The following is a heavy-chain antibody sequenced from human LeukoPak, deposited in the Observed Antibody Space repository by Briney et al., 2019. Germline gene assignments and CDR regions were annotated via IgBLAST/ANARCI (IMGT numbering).Heavy chain of an antibody. CDR1: GFTFGSYG. D-gene: IGHD4-17*01. V-gene: IGHV3-33*01. Sequence: GGSLRLSCAASGFTFGSYGMHWVRQAPGKGLEWVAVIWYDGSNKYYADSVKGRFTISRHNSKNTLYLQMNSLRDEDTAVYYCARETGDYYFDYWGQGTLVTVSS. J-gene: IGHJ4*02. CDR2: IWYDGSNK. CDR3: ARETGDYYFDY.